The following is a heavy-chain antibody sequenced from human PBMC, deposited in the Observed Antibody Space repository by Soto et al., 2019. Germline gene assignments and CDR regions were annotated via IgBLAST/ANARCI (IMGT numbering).Heavy chain of an antibody. J-gene: IGHJ4*02. CDR2: ILPIFGIP. CDR3: ATAAGDSVWGRYS. Sequence: GASVKVSCKTSGGTFSSHAISWLRQAPGQGLEWMGGILPIFGIPIYARKFQGRVTITADEMTTTAYMEMNSLRSEDTAVYYCATAAGDSVWGRYSWGQGTLVTVSS. V-gene: IGHV1-69*13. CDR1: GGTFSSHA. D-gene: IGHD3-16*01.